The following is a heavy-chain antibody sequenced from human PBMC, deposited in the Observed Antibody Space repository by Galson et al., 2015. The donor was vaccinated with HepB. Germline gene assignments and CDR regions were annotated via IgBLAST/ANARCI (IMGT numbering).Heavy chain of an antibody. CDR2: ISWDGGST. CDR3: AKDIGGDALAVVGGMDV. J-gene: IGHJ6*02. CDR1: GFTFDDYA. D-gene: IGHD6-19*01. V-gene: IGHV3-43D*04. Sequence: SLRLSCAASGFTFDDYAMHWVRQAPGKGLEWVSLISWDGGSTYYADSVKGRFTISRDNSKNSLYLQMNSLRAEDTALYYCAKDIGGDALAVVGGMDVWGQGTTVTVSS.